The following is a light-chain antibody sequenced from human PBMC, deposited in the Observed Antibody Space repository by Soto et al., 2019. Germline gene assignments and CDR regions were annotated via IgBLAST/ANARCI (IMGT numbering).Light chain of an antibody. V-gene: IGKV1-33*01. CDR2: DAS. CDR3: QQYDNLPRALT. CDR1: QDISNY. Sequence: DIQMPQSPSSLSASVGDRFSITVHAVQDISNYLNWYQQKPGKAPKLLIYDASNLETGVPSRFSGSGSGTDFTFTISSLQPEDIATYYCQQYDNLPRALTFGGGTKVDIK. J-gene: IGKJ4*01.